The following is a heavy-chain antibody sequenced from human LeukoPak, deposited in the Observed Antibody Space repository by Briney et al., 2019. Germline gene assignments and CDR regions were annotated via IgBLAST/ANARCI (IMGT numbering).Heavy chain of an antibody. V-gene: IGHV3-33*08. CDR3: ARPYYSNCYYYGMDV. Sequence: PGRSLRLSCAASGFTFSSNGMHWVRQAPGKGLEWVGVIWYDGSNKYYADSVKGRFTISRDNSKNTLYLQMNSLRAEDTAVYYCARPYYSNCYYYGMDVWGQGTTVTVSS. J-gene: IGHJ6*02. D-gene: IGHD4-11*01. CDR1: GFTFSSNG. CDR2: IWYDGSNK.